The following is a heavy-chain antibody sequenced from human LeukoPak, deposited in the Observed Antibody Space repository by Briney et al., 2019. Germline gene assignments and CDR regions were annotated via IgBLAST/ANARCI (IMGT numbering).Heavy chain of an antibody. V-gene: IGHV4-59*01. J-gene: IGHJ4*02. CDR2: IYYSGST. CDR1: GGSISSYY. CDR3: ARGSADDFWSGAAY. D-gene: IGHD3-3*01. Sequence: SETLSLTXTVSGGSISSYYWSWIRQAPGKGLEWIGYIYYSGSTNYNPSLKSRVTISVDTSKNQFSMKLSSVTAADTAVYYCARGSADDFWSGAAYWGQGTLVTVSS.